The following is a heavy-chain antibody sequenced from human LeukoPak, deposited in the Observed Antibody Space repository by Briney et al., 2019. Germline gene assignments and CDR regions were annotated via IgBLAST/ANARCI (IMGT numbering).Heavy chain of an antibody. CDR3: ARGSRITIFGVVFNWFDP. Sequence: GGSLRLSCAASGFTFSSYGMHWVRQAPGKGLEWVAVISYDGSNKYYADSVKGRFTISRDNSKNTLYLQMNSLRAEDTAVYYCARGSRITIFGVVFNWFDPWGQGTLVTVSS. J-gene: IGHJ5*02. V-gene: IGHV3-30*03. CDR1: GFTFSSYG. CDR2: ISYDGSNK. D-gene: IGHD3-3*01.